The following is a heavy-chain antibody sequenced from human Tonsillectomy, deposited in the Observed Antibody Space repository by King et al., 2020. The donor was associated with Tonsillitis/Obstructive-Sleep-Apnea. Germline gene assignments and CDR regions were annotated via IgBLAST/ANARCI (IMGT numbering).Heavy chain of an antibody. J-gene: IGHJ4*02. CDR2: LNPNIVAT. CDR1: GFTVTDHY. CDR3: ARGHDDLWSFDF. Sequence: VQLVESGTEMKRPGASVKVSCKAAGFTVTDHYIHWVRQAPGQGLDWMGILNPNIVATTYAQKFQDRVSMTTDTSSNTVYLEVRSLRSEDTATYYCARGHDDLWSFDFWGQGTLVSVSS. D-gene: IGHD1-1*01. V-gene: IGHV1-46*01.